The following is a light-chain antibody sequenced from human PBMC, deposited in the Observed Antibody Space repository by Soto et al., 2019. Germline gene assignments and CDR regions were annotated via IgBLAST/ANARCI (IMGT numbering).Light chain of an antibody. CDR1: SSDVGGYNY. J-gene: IGLJ1*01. CDR3: SSYTSSSTWV. Sequence: QSALTQPASVSGSPGQSITISCTGTSSDVGGYNYVSWYQQHPGKATKLMIYEVSNRPSGVSNRFSGSKSGNTASLTISGRQAEDEADYYCSSYTSSSTWVFGTGTKRTVL. V-gene: IGLV2-14*01. CDR2: EVS.